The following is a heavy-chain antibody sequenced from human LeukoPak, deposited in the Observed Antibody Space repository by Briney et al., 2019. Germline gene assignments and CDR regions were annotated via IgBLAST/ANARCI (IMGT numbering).Heavy chain of an antibody. J-gene: IGHJ4*02. V-gene: IGHV4-61*01. Sequence: SETLSLTCTVSGGSVSGGSYYWSWIRQPPEKGLEWIGYISYIGSTNYNPSLKSRLTISVDTSKNQFSLRLSSVTAADTAVYYCARDRGGTYDYWGQGTLVTVPS. CDR2: ISYIGST. D-gene: IGHD1-26*01. CDR3: ARDRGGTYDY. CDR1: GGSVSGGSYY.